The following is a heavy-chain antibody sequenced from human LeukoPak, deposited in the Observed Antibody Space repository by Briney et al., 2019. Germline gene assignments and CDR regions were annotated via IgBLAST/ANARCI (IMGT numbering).Heavy chain of an antibody. J-gene: IGHJ4*02. D-gene: IGHD6-19*01. CDR3: AKLVNSGWTWEFDY. V-gene: IGHV3-23*01. CDR1: GFTFSSYA. CDR2: ISGSGGST. Sequence: GSLRPPCAAPGFTFSSYAMRWVRQAPGKGLEWVPAISGSGGSTYYADSVKGRFTISRDNSKNTLYLQMNSLRAEDTAVYYCAKLVNSGWTWEFDYWGQGTLVTVSS.